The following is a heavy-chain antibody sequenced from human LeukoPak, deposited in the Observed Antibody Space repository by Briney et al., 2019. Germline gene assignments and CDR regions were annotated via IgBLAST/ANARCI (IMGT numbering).Heavy chain of an antibody. CDR1: VFPFSTYV. V-gene: IGHV3-23*01. D-gene: IGHD6-25*01. Sequence: GGSLRLSCVASVFPFSTYVMTWVRRARGKGLEGVSAIVGSGVTTSYRESVKGRFTIARDNSKNTLYLHMNDLRAEATAVYYCAKAGYSSGWLDNWGQGILVTVSS. J-gene: IGHJ4*02. CDR2: IVGSGVTT. CDR3: AKAGYSSGWLDN.